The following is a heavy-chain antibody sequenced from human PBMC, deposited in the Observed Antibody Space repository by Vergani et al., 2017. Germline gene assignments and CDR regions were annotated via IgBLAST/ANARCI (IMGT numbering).Heavy chain of an antibody. V-gene: IGHV3-23*01. CDR3: AKYSSGRDNWFDP. D-gene: IGHD6-19*01. Sequence: EVQLLESGGGLVQPGGSLRLSCAASGFTFSSYAMSWVPQAPGKGREWVSAISGSGGSTYYADAVKGRFTISRDKSKNTLYLQMNSLRAEDTAVYYCAKYSSGRDNWFDPWGQGTLVTVSS. CDR1: GFTFSSYA. J-gene: IGHJ5*02. CDR2: ISGSGGST.